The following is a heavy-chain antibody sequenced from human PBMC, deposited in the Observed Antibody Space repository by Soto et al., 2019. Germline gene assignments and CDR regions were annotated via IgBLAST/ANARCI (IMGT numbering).Heavy chain of an antibody. V-gene: IGHV3-11*01. D-gene: IGHD6-13*01. Sequence: GGSLRLSCAASGFTFSDYYMSWIRQAPGKGLEWVSYISSSGSTIYYADSVKGRFTISRDNAKNSLYLQMNSRRAEDTAVYYCARSPDGIAAAGTLDYWGQGTLVTVSS. CDR2: ISSSGSTI. CDR1: GFTFSDYY. J-gene: IGHJ4*02. CDR3: ARSPDGIAAAGTLDY.